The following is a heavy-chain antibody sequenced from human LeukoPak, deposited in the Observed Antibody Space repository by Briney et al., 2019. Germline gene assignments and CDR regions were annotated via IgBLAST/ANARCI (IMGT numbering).Heavy chain of an antibody. J-gene: IGHJ4*02. CDR3: AKAPVTTCSGAYCYPFDY. Sequence: GGSLRLSCAASEFTFDDYGMTWVRQAPGKGLEWVSAISVSGNTYHADSVKGRFTISRDSSKNTLYLQMNRLRAEDAAVYYCAKAPVTTCSGAYCYPFDYWGQGTLVTVSS. CDR2: ISVSGNT. CDR1: EFTFDDYG. D-gene: IGHD2-21*01. V-gene: IGHV3-23*01.